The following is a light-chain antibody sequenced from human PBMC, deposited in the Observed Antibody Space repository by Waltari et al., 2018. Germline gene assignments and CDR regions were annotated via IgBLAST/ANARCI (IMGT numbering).Light chain of an antibody. V-gene: IGLV8-61*01. CDR3: VLYIGSGIWV. Sequence: QTVVTQEPSFSVSPGGTATLTCGLSSGSVYSSYYATWYQQTPGQAPRTLIYNTDTRSSGVPERFSGSILGHKAALTITGAQADDESDCYCVLYIGSGIWVFGGGTKLTVL. J-gene: IGLJ3*02. CDR2: NTD. CDR1: SGSVYSSYY.